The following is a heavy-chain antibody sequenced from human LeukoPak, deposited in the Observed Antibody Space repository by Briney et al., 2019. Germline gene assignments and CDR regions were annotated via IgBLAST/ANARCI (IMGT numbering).Heavy chain of an antibody. V-gene: IGHV3-11*04. CDR3: AREITVFGVVPSDFYYGMDV. D-gene: IGHD3-3*01. Sequence: GGSLRLSCAASGFTFSDYHMSWIRQAPGKGLEWVSYISSSGSTIYYADSVKGRFTISRDNAKNSLYLQMNSLRAEDTAVYYCAREITVFGVVPSDFYYGMDVWGQGTTVTVSS. J-gene: IGHJ6*02. CDR2: ISSSGSTI. CDR1: GFTFSDYH.